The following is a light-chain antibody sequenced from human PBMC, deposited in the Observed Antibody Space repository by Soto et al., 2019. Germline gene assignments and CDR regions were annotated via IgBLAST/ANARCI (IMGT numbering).Light chain of an antibody. J-gene: IGKJ1*01. CDR1: QSISTY. V-gene: IGKV1-39*01. Sequence: DIQMTQSPSSLSASVGDRVTITCRASQSISTYLNWFQQKPGRAPKLLIYLTSTFQSGVPSRFSGSGSGTDFTLAISSLQPEDFAPYYCEQSSTTAWTFGQGTKV. CDR3: EQSSTTAWT. CDR2: LTS.